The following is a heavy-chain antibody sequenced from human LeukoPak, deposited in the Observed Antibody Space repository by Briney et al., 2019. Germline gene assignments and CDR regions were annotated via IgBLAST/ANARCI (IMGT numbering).Heavy chain of an antibody. D-gene: IGHD6-6*01. CDR1: GFTFSSYD. J-gene: IGHJ4*02. Sequence: GGSLRLSCEASGFTFSSYDMNWVRQAPGKGLEWVANIKQDGSEKYYVDSVKGRFTISRDNAKNSLYLQMNSLRAEDTAVYYCARDDYSSSDYWGRGTLVTVSS. V-gene: IGHV3-7*03. CDR2: IKQDGSEK. CDR3: ARDDYSSSDY.